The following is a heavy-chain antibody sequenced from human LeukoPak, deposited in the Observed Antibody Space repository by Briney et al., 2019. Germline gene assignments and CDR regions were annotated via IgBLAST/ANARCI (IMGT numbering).Heavy chain of an antibody. CDR3: ARGEGSLLVWFGERQCCFDP. CDR1: GGSFSTYY. D-gene: IGHD3-10*01. V-gene: IGHV4-34*01. Sequence: SETLSLTCAVSGGSFSTYYWNWIRQPPGKGLEWIGAINHSGSTTYNPSLKSRVIISVDTSRNQFSLKVNSVTAADMGVYYCARGEGSLLVWFGERQCCFDPWGQGTLVTVSS. CDR2: INHSGST. J-gene: IGHJ5*02.